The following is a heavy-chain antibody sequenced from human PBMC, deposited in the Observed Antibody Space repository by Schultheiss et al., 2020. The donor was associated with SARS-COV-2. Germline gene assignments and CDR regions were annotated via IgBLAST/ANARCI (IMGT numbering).Heavy chain of an antibody. J-gene: IGHJ6*02. CDR1: GFTVSSNY. CDR2: ISSSGSTI. D-gene: IGHD3-10*01. CDR3: ARDNTYYGPMDV. V-gene: IGHV3-11*01. Sequence: GGSLRLSCAASGFTVSSNYMSWVRQAPGKGLEWVSYISSSGSTIYYADSVKGRFTISRDNSKNTLYLQMNSLRAEDTAIYYCARDNTYYGPMDVWGQGTTVTVSS.